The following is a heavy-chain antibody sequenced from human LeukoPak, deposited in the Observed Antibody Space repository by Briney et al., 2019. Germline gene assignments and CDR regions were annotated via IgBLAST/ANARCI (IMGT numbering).Heavy chain of an antibody. Sequence: IPGGSLRLSCAASGFTFSDYYMSWIRQAPGKGLEWVSYISSSGSTIYYADSVKGRFTISRDNAKNSLYLQMNSLRAEDTAVYYCARSIAAAGYLHYYHYYMDVWGKGTTVTVSS. V-gene: IGHV3-11*01. CDR3: ARSIAAAGYLHYYHYYMDV. D-gene: IGHD6-13*01. CDR2: ISSSGSTI. J-gene: IGHJ6*03. CDR1: GFTFSDYY.